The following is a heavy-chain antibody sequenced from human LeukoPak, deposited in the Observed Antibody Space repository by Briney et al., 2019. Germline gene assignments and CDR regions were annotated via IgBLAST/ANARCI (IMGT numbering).Heavy chain of an antibody. V-gene: IGHV4-59*01. CDR1: VGSISSYY. CDR3: ARDLAAAGTIAGFDP. Sequence: SETLSLTCTVSVGSISSYYWSWIRQPPGKGLEWIGYIYYSGSTNYNPSLKSRVTILVDTSKNQFSLKLSSVTAADTAVYYCARDLAAAGTIAGFDPWGQGTLVTVSS. CDR2: IYYSGST. J-gene: IGHJ5*02. D-gene: IGHD6-13*01.